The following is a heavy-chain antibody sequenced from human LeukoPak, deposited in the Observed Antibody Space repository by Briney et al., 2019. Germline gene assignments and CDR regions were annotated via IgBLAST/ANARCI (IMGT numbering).Heavy chain of an antibody. CDR2: ISSSSSYI. Sequence: GGSLRLSCAASGFTFSSYGMHWVRQAPGKGLEWVSSISSSSSYIYYADSVKGRFTISRDNAKNSLYLQMNSLRAEDTAVYYCARDRSYSSNFDYWGQGALVTVSS. V-gene: IGHV3-21*01. CDR3: ARDRSYSSNFDY. J-gene: IGHJ4*02. CDR1: GFTFSSYG. D-gene: IGHD1-26*01.